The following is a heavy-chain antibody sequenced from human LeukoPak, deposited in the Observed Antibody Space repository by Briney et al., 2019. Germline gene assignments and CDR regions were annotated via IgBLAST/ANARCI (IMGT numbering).Heavy chain of an antibody. CDR3: ARDRIAARHDREELDY. Sequence: PGGSLRLSCAASGFTFSSYSMNWVRQAPGKGLEWVSYISSSSSTIYYADSVKGRFTISRGNAKNSLYLQMNSLRAEDTAVYYCARDRIAARHDREELDYWGQGTLVTVSS. V-gene: IGHV3-48*04. CDR1: GFTFSSYS. D-gene: IGHD6-6*01. J-gene: IGHJ4*02. CDR2: ISSSSSTI.